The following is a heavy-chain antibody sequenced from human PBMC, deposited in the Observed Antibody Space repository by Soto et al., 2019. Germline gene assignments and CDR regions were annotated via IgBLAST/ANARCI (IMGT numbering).Heavy chain of an antibody. J-gene: IGHJ4*02. V-gene: IGHV3-11*01. D-gene: IGHD2-2*01. Sequence: PGGSLRLSCAASGFIFSDYYMSWIRQAPGKGLEWVSYISTSVNTIYYADSVKGRFTISRDNAKNSLYLQMDSLRAEDTAVYYCATPYCSSTTCLDYWGQGTLVTVSS. CDR3: ATPYCSSTTCLDY. CDR2: ISTSVNTI. CDR1: GFIFSDYY.